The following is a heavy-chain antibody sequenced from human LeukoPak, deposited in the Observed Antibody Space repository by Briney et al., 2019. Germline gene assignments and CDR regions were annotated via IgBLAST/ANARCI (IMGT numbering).Heavy chain of an antibody. J-gene: IGHJ4*02. CDR1: DDSISSGAYY. V-gene: IGHV4-30-2*01. Sequence: SQTLSLTCTVSDDSISSGAYYWTWIRQPPGKGLEWIGYISHSGSTYYNPSLKSRVTISVDMSKNQFSLKLSSVTAADTAVYYCARVLAAAGFDYWGQGTLVTVSS. CDR3: ARVLAAAGFDY. D-gene: IGHD6-13*01. CDR2: ISHSGST.